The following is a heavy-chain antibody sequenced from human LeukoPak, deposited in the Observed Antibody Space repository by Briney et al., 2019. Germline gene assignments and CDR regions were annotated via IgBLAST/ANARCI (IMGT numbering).Heavy chain of an antibody. D-gene: IGHD3-10*01. J-gene: IGHJ6*03. V-gene: IGHV4-61*02. CDR3: ARGRGTYYYYYYMDV. CDR2: IYTSGST. CDR1: GYSISSGYY. Sequence: SETLSLTCTVSGYSISSGYYWSWIRQPAGKGLEWIGRIYTSGSTNYNPSLKSRVTISVDTSKNQFSLKLSSVTAADTAVYYCARGRGTYYYYYYMDVWGKGTTVTISS.